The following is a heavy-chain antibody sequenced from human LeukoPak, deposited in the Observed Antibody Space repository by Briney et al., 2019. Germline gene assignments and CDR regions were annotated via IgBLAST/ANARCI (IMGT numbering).Heavy chain of an antibody. CDR1: GYTFTSYY. CDR3: GGSGVGASWPYYYYGMDV. D-gene: IGHD1-26*01. V-gene: IGHV1-46*01. J-gene: IGHJ6*02. Sequence: ASVKVSCKASGYTFTSYYMHWVRQAPGQGLEWMGIINLSGGSTSYAQKFQGRVTMTRDTSTSTVYMELSSLRSEDTAVYYCGGSGVGASWPYYYYGMDVWGQGTTVTVSS. CDR2: INLSGGST.